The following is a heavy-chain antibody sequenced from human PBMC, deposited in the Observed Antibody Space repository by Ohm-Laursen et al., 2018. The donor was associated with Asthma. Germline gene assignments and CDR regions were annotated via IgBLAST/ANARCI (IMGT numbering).Heavy chain of an antibody. J-gene: IGHJ4*02. D-gene: IGHD6-6*01. Sequence: SLRLSCAASGFTFSDYYMSFIRQAPGKGLEWVSYISSSSGTIYYADSVKGRFTISRDNAKNSLYLQMNSLRADDTAVYYCARGTAARIFDYWGQGTLVTVSS. CDR1: GFTFSDYY. CDR2: ISSSSGTI. V-gene: IGHV3-11*04. CDR3: ARGTAARIFDY.